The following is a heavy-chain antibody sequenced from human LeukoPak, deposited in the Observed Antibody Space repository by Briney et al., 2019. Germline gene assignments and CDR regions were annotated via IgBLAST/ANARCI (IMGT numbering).Heavy chain of an antibody. CDR3: ARDRYCSSTSCYNYYYYGMDV. CDR1: GFTFSSYS. V-gene: IGHV3-21*01. D-gene: IGHD2-2*02. Sequence: GGSLGLSCAASGFTFSSYSMNWVRQAPGKGLEWVSSISSSSSYTYYADSVKGRFTISRDNAKNSLYLQMNSLRAEDTAVYYCARDRYCSSTSCYNYYYYGMDVWGKGTTVTVSS. J-gene: IGHJ6*04. CDR2: ISSSSSYT.